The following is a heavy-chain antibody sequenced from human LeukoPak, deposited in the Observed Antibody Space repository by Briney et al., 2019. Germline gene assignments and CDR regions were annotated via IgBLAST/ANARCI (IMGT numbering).Heavy chain of an antibody. D-gene: IGHD3-3*01. CDR3: ARDGYYDFWSGYYEPFDY. CDR2: IKQDGSEK. J-gene: IGHJ4*02. Sequence: GGSLRLSCAASGFSFSSYTMNWVRQAPGKGLEWVANIKQDGSEKYYVDSVKGRVTISRDNAKNSLYLQMNSLRAEDTAVYYCARDGYYDFWSGYYEPFDYWGQGTLVTVSS. CDR1: GFSFSSYT. V-gene: IGHV3-7*01.